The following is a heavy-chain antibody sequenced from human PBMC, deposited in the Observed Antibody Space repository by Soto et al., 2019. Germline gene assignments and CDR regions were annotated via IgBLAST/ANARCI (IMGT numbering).Heavy chain of an antibody. V-gene: IGHV4-31*03. J-gene: IGHJ4*02. CDR1: GGSVSSAGYY. CDR3: ARDMCGDCSGDSCYSGIDY. Sequence: SETLSLTCTVSGGSVSSAGYYWSWIRQHPGGGLEWIGYIYYSGSTDYNPSLKSRVTISVDMSKNQFSLKLRSVTAADTAVYYCARDMCGDCSGDSCYSGIDYGGQGTLVAVSS. CDR2: IYYSGST. D-gene: IGHD2-15*01.